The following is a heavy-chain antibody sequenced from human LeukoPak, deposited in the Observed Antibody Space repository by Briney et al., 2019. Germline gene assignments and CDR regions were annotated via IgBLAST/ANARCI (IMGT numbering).Heavy chain of an antibody. CDR3: ARDFEVGATSFDY. CDR1: GYTFTGYY. Sequence: ASVKVSCKASGYTFTGYYMHWVRQAPGQGLEWMGWISAYNGNTNYAQKLQGRVTMTTDTSTSTAYMELRSLRSDDTAVYYCARDFEVGATSFDYWGQGTLVTVSS. V-gene: IGHV1-18*04. CDR2: ISAYNGNT. J-gene: IGHJ4*02. D-gene: IGHD1-26*01.